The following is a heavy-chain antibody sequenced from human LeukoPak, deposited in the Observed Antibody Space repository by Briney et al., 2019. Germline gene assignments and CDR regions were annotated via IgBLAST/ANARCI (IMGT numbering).Heavy chain of an antibody. V-gene: IGHV4-34*01. J-gene: IGHJ4*02. CDR3: ARGRITIFGVVGWNYFDY. D-gene: IGHD3-3*01. CDR2: INHSGST. Sequence: PSETLSLTCAVYGGSFSGYYWSWIRQPPGKGLEWIGEINHSGSTNYNPSVKSRVTISVDTSKNQFSLKLSSVTAADTAVYYCARGRITIFGVVGWNYFDYWGQGTLVTVSS. CDR1: GGSFSGYY.